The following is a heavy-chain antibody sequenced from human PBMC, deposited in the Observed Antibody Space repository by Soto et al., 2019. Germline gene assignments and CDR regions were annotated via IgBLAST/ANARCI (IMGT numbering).Heavy chain of an antibody. Sequence: QVQLVQSGAEVKKPGSSVKVSCKASGGTFSSYAISWVRQAPGQGLEWMGGIIPIFGTANYAQKFQGRVTITADKSTSTAYMELSSLRSEDTAVYYCARGYYDSSGYYPHCFDYWGQGTLGTVSS. J-gene: IGHJ4*02. CDR3: ARGYYDSSGYYPHCFDY. CDR1: GGTFSSYA. D-gene: IGHD3-22*01. V-gene: IGHV1-69*06. CDR2: IIPIFGTA.